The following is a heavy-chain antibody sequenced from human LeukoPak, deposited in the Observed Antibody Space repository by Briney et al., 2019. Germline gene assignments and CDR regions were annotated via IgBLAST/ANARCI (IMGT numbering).Heavy chain of an antibody. CDR1: GYTFTGYY. Sequence: ASVKVSCKASGYTFTGYYMHWVRQAPGQGLEWMGWINPNSGGTNYAQKFQGWVTMTRDTSISTAYMELSRLRSDDTAVYYCARVASDYYDSSVSDAFDIWGQGIMVTVSS. J-gene: IGHJ3*02. D-gene: IGHD3-22*01. V-gene: IGHV1-2*04. CDR2: INPNSGGT. CDR3: ARVASDYYDSSVSDAFDI.